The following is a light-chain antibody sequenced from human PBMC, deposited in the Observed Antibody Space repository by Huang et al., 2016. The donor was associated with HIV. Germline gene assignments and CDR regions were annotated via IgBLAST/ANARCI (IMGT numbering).Light chain of an antibody. J-gene: IGKJ4*01. Sequence: DIVMTQSPDSLAVALGERVTINCKSSQTFLYSSNNETYLAGYQQRPRQPPRLLIHGASARESGVPERFSGSGSETDFTLTISGLQAEDVAVYYCQQYYSTPTFGGGTKVEI. CDR2: GAS. CDR3: QQYYSTPT. V-gene: IGKV4-1*01. CDR1: QTFLYSSNNETY.